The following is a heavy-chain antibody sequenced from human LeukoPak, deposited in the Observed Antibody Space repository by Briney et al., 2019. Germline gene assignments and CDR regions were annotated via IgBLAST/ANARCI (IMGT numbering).Heavy chain of an antibody. J-gene: IGHJ4*02. D-gene: IGHD1-26*01. CDR1: GFTFSNAW. Sequence: GGSLRLSCAASGFTFSNAWMSWVRQAPGKGLEWVSVIYSGGSTYYADSVKGRFTISRDNSKNTLYLQMNSLRAEDTAVYYCARDGVVGDFDYWGQGTLVTVSS. CDR2: IYSGGST. V-gene: IGHV3-66*01. CDR3: ARDGVVGDFDY.